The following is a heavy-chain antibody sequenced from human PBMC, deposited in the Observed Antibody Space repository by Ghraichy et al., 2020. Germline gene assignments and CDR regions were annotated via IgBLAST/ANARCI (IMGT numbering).Heavy chain of an antibody. D-gene: IGHD3-22*01. CDR1: GFTFSSYA. CDR2: ISGSGGST. J-gene: IGHJ3*02. V-gene: IGHV3-23*01. CDR3: ANPFNYYDSRGDAFDI. Sequence: GGSLRLSCAASGFTFSSYAMSWVRQAPGKGLEWVSAISGSGGSTYYADSVKGRFTISRDNSKNTLYLQMNSLRAEDTAVYYCANPFNYYDSRGDAFDIWGQGTMVTVSS.